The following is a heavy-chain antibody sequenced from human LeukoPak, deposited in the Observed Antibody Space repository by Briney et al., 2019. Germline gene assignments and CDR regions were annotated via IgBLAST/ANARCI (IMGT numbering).Heavy chain of an antibody. CDR1: GGSIRSGDYY. D-gene: IGHD2-2*02. J-gene: IGHJ3*02. Sequence: PSETLSLTCIVSGGSIRSGDYYWSWIRQPPGKGLEWIVYIYFNGDTYYNPSLKSRVSISVDMSKNQFSLKLSSVTAADTAVYYCARAGVVPAAINRAFDIWGQGSVVTVSS. CDR3: ARAGVVPAAINRAFDI. V-gene: IGHV4-30-4*08. CDR2: IYFNGDT.